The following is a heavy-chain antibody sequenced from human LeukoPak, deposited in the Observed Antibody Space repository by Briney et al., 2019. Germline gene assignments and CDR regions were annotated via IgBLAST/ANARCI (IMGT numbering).Heavy chain of an antibody. CDR1: GGSISSYY. D-gene: IGHD2-2*01. CDR3: ARVFGSYCSRTNCYYNWFDP. CDR2: IYYSGST. J-gene: IGHJ5*02. Sequence: PSETLSLTCTVSGGSISSYYWSWIRQPPGKGLEWIGYIYYSGSTNYNPSLKSRVTISVDTSKNQFSLKLSSVTAADTAVYYCARVFGSYCSRTNCYYNWFDPWGQGTLVTVSS. V-gene: IGHV4-59*01.